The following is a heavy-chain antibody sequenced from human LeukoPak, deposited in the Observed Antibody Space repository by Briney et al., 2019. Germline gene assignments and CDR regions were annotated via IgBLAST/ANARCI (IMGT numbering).Heavy chain of an antibody. Sequence: PGRSLRLSCAASGFTFSSYGMHWVRQAPGKGLGWVAVISYDGSNKYYADSVKGRFTISRDNSKNTLYLQMNSLRAEDTAVYYCAKGRGRGYSGYDLDYWGQGTLVTVSS. J-gene: IGHJ4*02. CDR1: GFTFSSYG. V-gene: IGHV3-30*18. CDR2: ISYDGSNK. D-gene: IGHD5-12*01. CDR3: AKGRGRGYSGYDLDY.